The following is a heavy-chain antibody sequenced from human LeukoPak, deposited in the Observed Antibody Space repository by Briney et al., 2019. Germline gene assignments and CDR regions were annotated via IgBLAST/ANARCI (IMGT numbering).Heavy chain of an antibody. D-gene: IGHD4/OR15-4a*01. CDR2: IWYDGGNK. J-gene: IGHJ4*02. V-gene: IGHV3-33*06. CDR1: GFSFSSYG. Sequence: PGGSLRLSCAASGFSFSSYGMHWVRQAPGKGLEWVALIWYDGGNKYYVDSVKGRFTISRDNARSTPYLQMDSPRAEDTAVYYCAKASDYGGNLYYFDYWGQGTLVTVSS. CDR3: AKASDYGGNLYYFDY.